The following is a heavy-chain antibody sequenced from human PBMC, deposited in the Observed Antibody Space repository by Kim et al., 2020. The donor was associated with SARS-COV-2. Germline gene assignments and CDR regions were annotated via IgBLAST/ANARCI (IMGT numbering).Heavy chain of an antibody. CDR3: ARDSTFGEDYYYGMDV. D-gene: IGHD3-10*01. V-gene: IGHV1-69*04. Sequence: KCQGRVTITADKSTSTAYMELSSLRSEDTAVYYCARDSTFGEDYYYGMDVWGQGTTVTVSS. J-gene: IGHJ6*02.